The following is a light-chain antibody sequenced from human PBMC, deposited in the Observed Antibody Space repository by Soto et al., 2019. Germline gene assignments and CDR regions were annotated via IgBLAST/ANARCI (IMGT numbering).Light chain of an antibody. CDR3: GTWDSSLSAEV. CDR1: SSNIGKYQ. V-gene: IGLV1-51*01. Sequence: QSVLTQPPSVSAAPGQTVTISCSGSSSNIGKYQVSWYQQVPGTAPKLLIHDTSERPSGIPDRFSGSKSGTSAALGITGLQTGDEAEYYCGTWDSSLSAEVFGGGTKLTVL. J-gene: IGLJ3*02. CDR2: DTS.